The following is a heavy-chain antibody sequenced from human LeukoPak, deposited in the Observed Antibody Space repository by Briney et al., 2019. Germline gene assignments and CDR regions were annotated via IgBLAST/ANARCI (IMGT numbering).Heavy chain of an antibody. J-gene: IGHJ4*01. CDR2: ISYDGSNK. CDR3: ARDLGSSGPYFGY. V-gene: IGHV3-30*04. CDR1: GFTFSSYA. Sequence: GGSLRLSCAASGFTFSSYAMHWVRQAPGKGLEWVAVISYDGSNKYYADSVKGRFTISRDNSKNTLYLQMNSLRAEDTAVYYCARDLGSSGPYFGYWGQEPWSPSPQ. D-gene: IGHD3-22*01.